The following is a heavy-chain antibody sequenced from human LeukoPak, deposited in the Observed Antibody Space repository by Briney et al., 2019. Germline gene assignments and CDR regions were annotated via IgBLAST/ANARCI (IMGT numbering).Heavy chain of an antibody. Sequence: GRSLRLSCAASGFTFSSYAMHWVRQAPGKGLEWVAVISYDGSNKYYADSVKGRFTISRDNSKNTLYLQMNSLRAEDTAVYYCARDPTGLLLYFFDYWGQGTLVTVSS. CDR2: ISYDGSNK. V-gene: IGHV3-30-3*01. D-gene: IGHD3-22*01. J-gene: IGHJ4*02. CDR3: ARDPTGLLLYFFDY. CDR1: GFTFSSYA.